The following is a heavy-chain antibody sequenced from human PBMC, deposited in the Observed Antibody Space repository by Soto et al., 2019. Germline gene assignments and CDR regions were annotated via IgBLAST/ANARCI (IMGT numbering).Heavy chain of an antibody. Sequence: ASETRSLTCAVYGGSFSGYHWSWVPPPPGKGLEGIGGNNHSGSANYNPSLKSRVNIALDTSKNQFSLKLSSLTAADTAVYYCAVSSSLNVNWFDPWGRGTLVTVSS. D-gene: IGHD6-13*01. CDR2: NNHSGSA. J-gene: IGHJ5*02. CDR3: AVSSSLNVNWFDP. V-gene: IGHV4-34*01. CDR1: GGSFSGYH.